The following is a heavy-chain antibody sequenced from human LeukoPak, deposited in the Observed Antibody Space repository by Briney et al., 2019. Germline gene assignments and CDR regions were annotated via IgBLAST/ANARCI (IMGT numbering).Heavy chain of an antibody. J-gene: IGHJ4*02. D-gene: IGHD6-19*01. Sequence: GASVKVSCKASGGTFSSYAISWVRQAPGQGLVWMGGIIPIFGTANYAQKFQGRVTITADESTSTAYMELSSLRSEDTAVYYCARDGGSSGWYFCVYWGQGTLVTVSS. V-gene: IGHV1-69*13. CDR3: ARDGGSSGWYFCVY. CDR2: IIPIFGTA. CDR1: GGTFSSYA.